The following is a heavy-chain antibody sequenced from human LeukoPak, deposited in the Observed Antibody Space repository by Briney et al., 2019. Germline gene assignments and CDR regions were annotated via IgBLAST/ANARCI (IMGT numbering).Heavy chain of an antibody. CDR1: GFSVNNNY. J-gene: IGHJ4*02. V-gene: IGHV3-53*01. Sequence: GGSLRLSCAASGFSVNNNYVDWVRQAPGKGLEWVSSMDNFDNKYYADSVQGRFTISRDSSRNTVFLQMNSLTVEDTAVYYCAGGSYYGSGSRPGYLGHWGLGTLVTVSS. CDR2: MDNFDNK. D-gene: IGHD3-10*01. CDR3: AGGSYYGSGSRPGYLGH.